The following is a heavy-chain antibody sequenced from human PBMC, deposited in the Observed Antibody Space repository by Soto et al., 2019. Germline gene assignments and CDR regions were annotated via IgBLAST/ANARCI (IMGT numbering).Heavy chain of an antibody. D-gene: IGHD4-4*01. V-gene: IGHV4-30-4*01. CDR1: GGSINTGAYY. Sequence: SETLSLTCTVSGGSINTGAYYWSWIRQPPGKGLEWIGYIYYSESTKYNPSLKSRITISVDTSKNQFSLKLSSVTVVDTAVYYCASIPYSNYPVFDYWGQGTLVTVSS. CDR3: ASIPYSNYPVFDY. CDR2: IYYSEST. J-gene: IGHJ4*02.